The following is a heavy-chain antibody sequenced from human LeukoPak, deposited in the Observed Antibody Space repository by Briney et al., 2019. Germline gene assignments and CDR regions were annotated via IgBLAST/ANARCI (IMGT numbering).Heavy chain of an antibody. J-gene: IGHJ6*02. V-gene: IGHV4-34*01. CDR3: GRFPLYGDYYYYYGMDV. Sequence: SETLSLTCAVYGGSFSGYYWSWIRQPPGKGLEWIGEINHSGSTNYNPSLKSRVTISVDTSKNQFSLKLSSVTAADTAVYYCGRFPLYGDYYYYYGMDVWGQGTTVTVSS. D-gene: IGHD4-17*01. CDR2: INHSGST. CDR1: GGSFSGYY.